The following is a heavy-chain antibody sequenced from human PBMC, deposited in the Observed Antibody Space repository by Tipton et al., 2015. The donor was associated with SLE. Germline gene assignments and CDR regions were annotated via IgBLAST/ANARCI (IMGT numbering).Heavy chain of an antibody. Sequence: QLVQSGAEVKKPGASVKVSCKAFVYRFTNYGISWVRQAPGQGLEWMGWISAYTGNTNYAQKVQGRVTMTRDTSKNQFSLKLSSVTAADTAVYYCATPGYCSGGSCYPALGYWGQGTLVTVSS. CDR1: VYRFTNYG. D-gene: IGHD2-15*01. V-gene: IGHV1-18*01. CDR2: ISAYTGNT. CDR3: ATPGYCSGGSCYPALGY. J-gene: IGHJ4*02.